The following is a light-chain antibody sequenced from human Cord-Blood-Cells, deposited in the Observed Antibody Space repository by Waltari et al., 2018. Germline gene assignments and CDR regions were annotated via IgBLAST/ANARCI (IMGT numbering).Light chain of an antibody. CDR1: QDISHY. CDR2: EAS. J-gene: IGKJ3*01. V-gene: IGKV1-33*01. CDR3: QQYDKLPA. Sequence: DIQMTQSPSSLSASVGDRVTITCQASQDISHYLNWYQQKPGKAPKLLIYEASNLETGGPSRFSGRGSGTDFTYTISSLQPEDGVSYYCQQYDKLPAFGPGTKVDIK.